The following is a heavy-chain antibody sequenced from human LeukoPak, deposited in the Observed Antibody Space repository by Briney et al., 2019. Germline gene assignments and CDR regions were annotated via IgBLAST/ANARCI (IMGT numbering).Heavy chain of an antibody. Sequence: ASVKVSCKASGYSFTGYYIHWVREAPGQGLEWMGWINPDSGDTEYSQRFQGRITLTSDTSVTTAYMELSSLRSDDTAIFYCATVASIRRFYFDFWGQGTLVTVSS. V-gene: IGHV1-2*02. J-gene: IGHJ4*02. D-gene: IGHD3-3*01. CDR3: ATVASIRRFYFDF. CDR1: GYSFTGYY. CDR2: INPDSGDT.